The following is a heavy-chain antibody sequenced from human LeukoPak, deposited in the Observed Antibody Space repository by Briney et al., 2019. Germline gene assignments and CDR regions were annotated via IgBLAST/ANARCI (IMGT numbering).Heavy chain of an antibody. CDR2: FSGSGGRT. Sequence: PGGSLRLSCAASGFTFSYYGMSWVRQAPGKGLEWVSAFSGSGGRTYYADSVKGRFTISRDNSKNMLYLQMNSLRAEDTAVYYCAKSGRYCSGSTCYQEASLDYWGQGTLVTASS. V-gene: IGHV3-23*01. J-gene: IGHJ4*02. CDR1: GFTFSYYG. CDR3: AKSGRYCSGSTCYQEASLDY. D-gene: IGHD2-15*01.